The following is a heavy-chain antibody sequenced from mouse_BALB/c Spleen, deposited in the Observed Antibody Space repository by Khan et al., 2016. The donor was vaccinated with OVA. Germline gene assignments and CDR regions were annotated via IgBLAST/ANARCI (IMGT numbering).Heavy chain of an antibody. V-gene: IGHV3-2*02. CDR1: GYSITSEYA. CDR2: INYSGNT. Sequence: EVQLVESGPGLVKPSQSLSLTCTVTGYSITSEYAWNWIRQFPGNKLEWMGYINYSGNTRFNPSLKSRTSITRDTSKNQFFLQLNSVTTEDTATDYCARKDYYDYDPFPYWGHGTLVTVSA. J-gene: IGHJ3*01. D-gene: IGHD2-4*01. CDR3: ARKDYYDYDPFPY.